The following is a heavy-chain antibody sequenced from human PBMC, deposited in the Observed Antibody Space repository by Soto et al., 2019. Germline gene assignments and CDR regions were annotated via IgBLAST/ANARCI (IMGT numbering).Heavy chain of an antibody. CDR2: INHSGST. D-gene: IGHD3-10*01. CDR1: GGSFNGYY. V-gene: IGHV4-34*01. CDR3: ARGVVKRSRGVIWTKGWFDP. J-gene: IGHJ5*02. Sequence: SETLSLTCAVYGGSFNGYYWSWIRQPPGKGLEWIGEINHSGSTNYNPSIKSRVNISVDTSKNQFSLKLSSVTAADTVVYYCARGVVKRSRGVIWTKGWFDPWGQGTLVTVSS.